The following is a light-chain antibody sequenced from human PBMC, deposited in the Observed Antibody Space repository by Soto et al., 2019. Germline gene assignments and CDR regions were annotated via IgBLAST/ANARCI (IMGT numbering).Light chain of an antibody. V-gene: IGKV3-11*01. CDR2: DSS. CDR3: QQRVDWPLT. CDR1: QSVSSN. Sequence: EIVMTQSPVTLSVSPGERATLSCRAGQSVSSNLAWYQQKPGQAPRLLIYDSSHRATGTPDRFSGSGSGTDFTLTISRVEPEDFATYYCQQRVDWPLTFGGGTRVQI. J-gene: IGKJ4*01.